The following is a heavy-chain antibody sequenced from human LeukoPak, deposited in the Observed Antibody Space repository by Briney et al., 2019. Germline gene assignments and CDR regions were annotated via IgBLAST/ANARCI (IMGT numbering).Heavy chain of an antibody. CDR2: ISSSGSTI. V-gene: IGHV3-48*03. CDR3: ARGSPLGYSYGYYFDY. CDR1: KFTSSSYV. Sequence: GGSLRLSCGASKFTSSSYVMNWVRQAPGKGLEWVSYISSSGSTIYYADSVKGRFTISRDNAKNSLYLQMNSLRAEDTAVYYCARGSPLGYSYGYYFDYWGQGTLVTVSS. J-gene: IGHJ4*02. D-gene: IGHD5-18*01.